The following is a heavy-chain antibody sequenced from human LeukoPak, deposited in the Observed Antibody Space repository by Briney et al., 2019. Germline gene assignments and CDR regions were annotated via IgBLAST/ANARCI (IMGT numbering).Heavy chain of an antibody. CDR2: ISAYNGNI. J-gene: IGHJ5*02. CDR3: ARVKSITGTTRGSWFDP. Sequence: GAPVKVSCKASGYTFTSSGIRWVRQAPGQGLEGMGWISAYNGNINYAQTLHGRVTMITDTSTSTAYMELRSLRSDDTAVYYCARVKSITGTTRGSWFDPWGQGTLVTVPS. CDR1: GYTFTSSG. D-gene: IGHD1-7*01. V-gene: IGHV1-18*01.